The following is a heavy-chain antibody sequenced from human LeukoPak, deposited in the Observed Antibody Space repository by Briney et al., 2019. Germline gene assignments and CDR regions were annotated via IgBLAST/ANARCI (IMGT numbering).Heavy chain of an antibody. J-gene: IGHJ4*02. CDR2: IYYNGGT. Sequence: PSETLSLTCTVSGDSVSNSLYYWSWIRQPPGKGLEWIGYIYYNGGTNYNPSLKSRVTISIDTSTNQFSLRLNSMTAADTAVYYCARVLRAASWRSYDYWGQGSLVTVSS. V-gene: IGHV4-61*01. CDR3: ARVLRAASWRSYDY. D-gene: IGHD5-18*01. CDR1: GDSVSNSLYY.